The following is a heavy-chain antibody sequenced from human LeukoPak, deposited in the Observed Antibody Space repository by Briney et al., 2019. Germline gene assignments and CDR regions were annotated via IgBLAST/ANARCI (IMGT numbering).Heavy chain of an antibody. Sequence: PGGSLRLSCAASGFTFDDYGMNWVRQAPGKGLEWVSGINWNGDSTGYADSVKGRFTVSRDNAKNSLFLQMNNLRAENTALYYCARNLGLDIWGQGTMVTVSS. V-gene: IGHV3-20*04. CDR2: INWNGDST. J-gene: IGHJ3*02. CDR3: ARNLGLDI. CDR1: GFTFDDYG.